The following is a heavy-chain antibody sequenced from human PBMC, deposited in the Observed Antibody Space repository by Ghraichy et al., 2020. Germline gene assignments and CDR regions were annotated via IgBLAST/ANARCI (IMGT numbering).Heavy chain of an antibody. Sequence: GGSLRLSCAASGFTFSSYWMSWVRQAPGKGLEWVSNIRQNGSYKYYVDSVKGRFTISRDNSKNSLYLQMNSLRAEDTAVYYCARDGDLDYWGQGTLVTVSS. CDR2: IRQNGSYK. CDR3: ARDGDLDY. CDR1: GFTFSSYW. D-gene: IGHD7-27*01. V-gene: IGHV3-7*03. J-gene: IGHJ4*02.